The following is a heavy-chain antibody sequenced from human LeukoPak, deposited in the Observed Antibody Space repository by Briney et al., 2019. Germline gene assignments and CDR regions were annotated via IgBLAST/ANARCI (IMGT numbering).Heavy chain of an antibody. CDR3: ATASYSSGPYYYGMDV. V-gene: IGHV3-23*01. J-gene: IGHJ6*02. CDR2: IRGSEGNT. CDR1: GFTFSTYA. D-gene: IGHD6-19*01. Sequence: GGSLRLSCAASGFTFSTYAMSWVRQAPGKGLEWVSAIRGSEGNTFYADSVKGRFSISRDNSKNTLYLQMNSLRAEDTGLYYCATASYSSGPYYYGMDVWGHGTTVTVSS.